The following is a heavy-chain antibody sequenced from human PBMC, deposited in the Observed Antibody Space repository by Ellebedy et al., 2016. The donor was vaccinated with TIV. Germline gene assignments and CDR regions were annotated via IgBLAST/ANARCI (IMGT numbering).Heavy chain of an antibody. CDR3: AKGGRWEIFAPFDY. V-gene: IGHV3-23*01. D-gene: IGHD3-10*01. CDR1: GFTFSSYV. J-gene: IGHJ4*02. CDR2: INISGGRI. Sequence: GESLKISCAASGFTFSSYVMSWVRQAPGKGMEWDSGINISGGRIYYADSVKGRSTISRDNSKNTLYLQMNSLRAEDTAVYYCAKGGRWEIFAPFDYWGQGTLVTVSS.